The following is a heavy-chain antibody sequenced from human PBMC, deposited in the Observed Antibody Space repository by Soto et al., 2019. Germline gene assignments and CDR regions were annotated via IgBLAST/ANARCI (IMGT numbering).Heavy chain of an antibody. CDR1: GFTFNSYW. Sequence: PGGSLRLSCAASGFTFNSYWMHWVRQAPGKGLVWVSRISSDGSSTDYADSVKGRFTVSRDNAKNTLYLQMNSLRAEDTAVYYCARDLATANYYFALDVWGRGTRVTVSS. V-gene: IGHV3-74*01. CDR3: ARDLATANYYFALDV. J-gene: IGHJ6*02. CDR2: ISSDGSST. D-gene: IGHD5-18*01.